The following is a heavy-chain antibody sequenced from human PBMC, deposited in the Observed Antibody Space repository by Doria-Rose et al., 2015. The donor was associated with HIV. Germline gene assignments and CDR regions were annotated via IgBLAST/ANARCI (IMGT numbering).Heavy chain of an antibody. V-gene: IGHV2-26*01. Sequence: QITLKESGPVLVKPTETLTLTCTVSGVSLSSPGMGVSWIRQPPGKALEWLAHIFSDDERSYKTSLKSRLTISRRTSKSQVVITMTDMDPVDTATYYCARIKSSRWYHKYYFDFWGQGTLVIVSA. CDR2: IFSDDER. CDR3: ARIKSSRWYHKYYFDF. D-gene: IGHD6-13*01. CDR1: GVSLSSPGMG. J-gene: IGHJ4*02.